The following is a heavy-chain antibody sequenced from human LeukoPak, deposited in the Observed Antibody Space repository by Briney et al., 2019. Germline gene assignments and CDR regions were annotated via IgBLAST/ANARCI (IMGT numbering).Heavy chain of an antibody. CDR3: AKAFSGSGGYQFEY. CDR2: IIPIFGTA. V-gene: IGHV1-69*13. D-gene: IGHD2-15*01. Sequence: GASVKVSCKASGGTFSSYAISWVRQAPGQGLEWMGGIIPIFGTANYAQKFQGRVTITADESTSTAYMELSSLRSEDTAVYYCAKAFSGSGGYQFEYWGQGALVTVSS. J-gene: IGHJ4*02. CDR1: GGTFSSYA.